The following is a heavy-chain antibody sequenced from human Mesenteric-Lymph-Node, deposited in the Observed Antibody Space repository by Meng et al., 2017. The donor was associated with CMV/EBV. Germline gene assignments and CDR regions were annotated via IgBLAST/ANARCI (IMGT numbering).Heavy chain of an antibody. D-gene: IGHD3-22*01. CDR2: VHHSGTT. CDR1: GDSISNNTYY. Sequence: QLQLQESGPGLVKPSETLSLPCIVSGDSISNNTYYWTWIRQPPGKGLEWIGSVHHSGTTYYNPSLKGRLTISVDTSANLFSLRLTTVTAADTATYYCARRGNNDSDYSEYWGQGTLVTVSS. CDR3: ARRGNNDSDYSEY. V-gene: IGHV4-39*01. J-gene: IGHJ4*02.